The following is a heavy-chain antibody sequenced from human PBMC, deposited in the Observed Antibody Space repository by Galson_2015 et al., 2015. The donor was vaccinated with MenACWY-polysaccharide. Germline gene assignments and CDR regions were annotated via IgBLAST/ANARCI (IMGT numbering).Heavy chain of an antibody. D-gene: IGHD3-22*01. Sequence: SLRLSCAASGFTFSSHGMHWVLQAPGKGLEWVASVSSDGSDKYYGNSVKGRFTISRDNSKNTIYLEMNSLRAEDTAVYYCARAGYYDSSGYYYYFDHWGQGTLVTVSS. J-gene: IGHJ4*02. CDR1: GFTFSSHG. CDR2: VSSDGSDK. CDR3: ARAGYYDSSGYYYYFDH. V-gene: IGHV3-33*01.